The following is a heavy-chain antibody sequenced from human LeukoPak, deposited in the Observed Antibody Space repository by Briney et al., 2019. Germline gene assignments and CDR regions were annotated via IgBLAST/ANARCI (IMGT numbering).Heavy chain of an antibody. D-gene: IGHD1-20*01. CDR3: ARQPSDRITGTTGGQFDY. CDR1: GFTFSSYG. CDR2: IYYSGST. Sequence: PGGSLRLSCAASGFTFSSYGMHWVRQAPGKGLEWIGSIYYSGSTYYNPSLKSRVTISVDTSKNQCSLTLSSVTAADTAVYSCARQPSDRITGTTGGQFDYWGQGTLVTVSS. J-gene: IGHJ4*02. V-gene: IGHV4-39*01.